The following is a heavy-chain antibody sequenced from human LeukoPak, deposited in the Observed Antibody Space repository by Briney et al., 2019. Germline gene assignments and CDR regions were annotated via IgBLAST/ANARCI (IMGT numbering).Heavy chain of an antibody. CDR2: ISYDGSNK. J-gene: IGHJ6*03. CDR3: ARGGAYYYGSGSYYYYYMDV. D-gene: IGHD3-10*01. Sequence: PGGSLRLSCAASGFTFSSYAMHWVRQAPGKGLEWVAVISYDGSNKYYADSVKGRFTISRDNSKNTLYLQMNSLRAEDTAVYYCARGGAYYYGSGSYYYYYMDVWGKGTTVTVSS. CDR1: GFTFSSYA. V-gene: IGHV3-30*04.